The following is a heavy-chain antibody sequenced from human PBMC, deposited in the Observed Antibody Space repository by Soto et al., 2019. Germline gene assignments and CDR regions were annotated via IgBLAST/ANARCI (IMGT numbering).Heavy chain of an antibody. CDR2: IYYSGST. CDR3: AREGFESWAPNEGYAGYYYYGMDV. J-gene: IGHJ6*02. Sequence: PSETLSLTCTVSGGSISSYYWSWIRQPPGKGLEWIGYIYYSGSTNYNPSLKSRVTISVDTSKNQFSLKLSSVTAADTAVYYCAREGFESWAPNEGYAGYYYYGMDVWGQGTPVTVYS. V-gene: IGHV4-59*01. CDR1: GGSISSYY. D-gene: IGHD3-9*01.